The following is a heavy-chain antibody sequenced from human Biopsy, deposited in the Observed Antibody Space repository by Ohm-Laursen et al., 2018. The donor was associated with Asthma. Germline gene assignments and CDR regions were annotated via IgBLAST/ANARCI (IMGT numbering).Heavy chain of an antibody. V-gene: IGHV1-69*04. D-gene: IGHD3-9*01. CDR3: ARSYDTGSYPVLVLDY. Sequence: GSSVKVSCKASGGSFSNFAFSWVRQAPGHGLEWMGTILTKFDITSYAEKFQGRVTITADKSTSTTYMELSRLRSEDTAAYYCARSYDTGSYPVLVLDYWGQGTLVTVSS. J-gene: IGHJ4*02. CDR2: ILTKFDIT. CDR1: GGSFSNFA.